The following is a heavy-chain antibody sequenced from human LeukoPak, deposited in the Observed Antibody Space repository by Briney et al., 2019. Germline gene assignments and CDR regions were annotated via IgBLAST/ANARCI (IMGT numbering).Heavy chain of an antibody. D-gene: IGHD2-2*01. CDR3: ARGYCSSTSCELDY. Sequence: ASLKVSCKASGYILTTYYLHWLRQAPGQGLEWMGSINPNTGATNYAQNFQGRVTMTRDTSINTAYMEVSRLRSDDTAVYYCARGYCSSTSCELDYWGQGTLATVSS. CDR1: GYILTTYY. J-gene: IGHJ4*02. CDR2: INPNTGAT. V-gene: IGHV1-2*02.